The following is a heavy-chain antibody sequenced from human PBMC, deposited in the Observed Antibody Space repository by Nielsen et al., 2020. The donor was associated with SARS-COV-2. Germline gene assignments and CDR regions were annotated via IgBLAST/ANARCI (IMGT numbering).Heavy chain of an antibody. V-gene: IGHV3-11*04. D-gene: IGHD3-10*01. CDR1: GFICSDYY. J-gene: IGHJ6*02. Sequence: GESLKISCAASGFICSDYYMGWVRQAPGKGLEWVSYISGSGSTIYYADSVRGRFTISRDNAKKSLYLQMDSLRAEDTALYYCARDPYYGSGTFRFYGMDLWGQGTTVTVSS. CDR2: ISGSGSTI. CDR3: ARDPYYGSGTFRFYGMDL.